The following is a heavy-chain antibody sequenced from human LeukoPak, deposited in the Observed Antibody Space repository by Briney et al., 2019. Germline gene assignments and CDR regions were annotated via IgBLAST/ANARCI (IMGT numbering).Heavy chain of an antibody. CDR1: GGSISSYY. D-gene: IGHD6-13*01. Sequence: PSETLSLTCTVSGGSISSYYWSWIRQPAGKGLEWIGRIYTSGSTNYNPSLKSRVTMSVDTSKNQFSLKLSSVTAADTAVYFCARDQYTSSWYKGNWFDPWGQGTLATVSS. CDR2: IYTSGST. CDR3: ARDQYTSSWYKGNWFDP. V-gene: IGHV4-4*07. J-gene: IGHJ5*02.